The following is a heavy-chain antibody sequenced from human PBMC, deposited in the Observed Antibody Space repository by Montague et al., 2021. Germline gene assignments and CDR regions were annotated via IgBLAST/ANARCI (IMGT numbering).Heavy chain of an antibody. J-gene: IGHJ4*02. CDR3: ARHSYRTFDF. V-gene: IGHV6-1*01. CDR2: N. D-gene: IGHD3-10*01. Sequence: NEYAESVKGRITINPDTPKNQFSLNLTSVTPEDTAVYYCARHSYRTFDFWGQGTLVTVSA.